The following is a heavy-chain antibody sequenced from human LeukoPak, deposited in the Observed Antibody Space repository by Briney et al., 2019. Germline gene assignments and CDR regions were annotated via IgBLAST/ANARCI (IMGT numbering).Heavy chain of an antibody. CDR3: ALEGYCSSTSCPNWFDP. J-gene: IGHJ5*02. V-gene: IGHV3-21*01. CDR1: GFTFSGYS. CDR2: ISSSSTYI. D-gene: IGHD2-2*01. Sequence: PGRSLRLSCAASGFTFSGYSMNWVRQAPGKGLEWVSSISSSSTYIYYADSGKGRFTISRDNAKNSLYLQMNSLRAEDTAVYYCALEGYCSSTSCPNWFDPWGQGTLVTVSS.